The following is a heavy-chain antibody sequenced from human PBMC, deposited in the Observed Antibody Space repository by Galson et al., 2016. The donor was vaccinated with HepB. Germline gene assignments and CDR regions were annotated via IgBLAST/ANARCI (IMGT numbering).Heavy chain of an antibody. CDR2: INQDGREM. CDR3: ADMGATDDY. Sequence: SLRLSCAASGFSFSNSWMSWVRQTPGKGLEWVANINQDGREMSYGDSVKGRFTIPRDNAKKSLYLQMNSLRVEDTAVYYCADMGATDDYWGQGTLVTVSS. V-gene: IGHV3-7*01. CDR1: GFSFSNSW. J-gene: IGHJ4*02. D-gene: IGHD1-26*01.